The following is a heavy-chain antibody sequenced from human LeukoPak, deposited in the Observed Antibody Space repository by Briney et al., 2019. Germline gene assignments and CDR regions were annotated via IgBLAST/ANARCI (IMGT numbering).Heavy chain of an antibody. CDR2: IDWDDDK. V-gene: IGHV2-70*11. D-gene: IGHD3-9*01. CDR3: ARTYKDYDVLTGYLVDFDS. CDR1: GFSLSTSGMC. J-gene: IGHJ4*02. Sequence: SGPALVKPTQTLTLTCTFSGFSLSTSGMCVSWIRQPPGKALEWLARIDWDDDKYYSTSLKTRLTISKDTSKNQVVLTMTNMDPVDTATYYCARTYKDYDVLTGYLVDFDSWGQGTLVTVSS.